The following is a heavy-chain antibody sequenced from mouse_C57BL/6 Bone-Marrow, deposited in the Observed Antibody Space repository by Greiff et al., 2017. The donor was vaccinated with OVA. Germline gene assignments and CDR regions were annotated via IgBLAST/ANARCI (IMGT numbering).Heavy chain of an antibody. Sequence: EVQRVESGGGLVQPGGSLSLSCAASGFTFTDYYMSWVRQPPGKALEWLGFIRNKANGYTTEYSASVKGRFTISRDNSQSILYLQMNALRAEDSATYYCARWYYYGSSYVSLAYWGQGTLVTVSA. V-gene: IGHV7-3*01. J-gene: IGHJ3*01. CDR1: GFTFTDYY. CDR3: ARWYYYGSSYVSLAY. D-gene: IGHD1-1*01. CDR2: IRNKANGYTT.